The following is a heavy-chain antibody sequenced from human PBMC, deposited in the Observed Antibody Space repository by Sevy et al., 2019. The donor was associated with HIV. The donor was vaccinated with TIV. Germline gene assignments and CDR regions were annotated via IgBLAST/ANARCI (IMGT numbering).Heavy chain of an antibody. CDR3: AREALYYYDSERHYDDAFDM. J-gene: IGHJ3*02. V-gene: IGHV3-7*01. Sequence: GGSLRLSCAASGFTFSSHYMSWVRQAPGKGLEWVANIKQDGSDKFYVESVKGRFTISRDNAKNCLYLQLSSLRAEDTAMYFCAREALYYYDSERHYDDAFDMWGPGTMVTISS. CDR1: GFTFSSHY. CDR2: IKQDGSDK. D-gene: IGHD3-22*01.